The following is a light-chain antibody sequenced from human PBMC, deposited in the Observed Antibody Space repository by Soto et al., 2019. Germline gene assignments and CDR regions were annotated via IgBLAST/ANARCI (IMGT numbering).Light chain of an antibody. V-gene: IGKV3-11*01. J-gene: IGKJ4*01. Sequence: EIVLTQSPATLSLSPGERATLSCRASQSVSSYLAWYQQKPGQAPRLLIYDASTRATGIPARFSGSGSGTDFTLTISSLEPEDFAVYYCQQRSYWLTFGGGTRVEI. CDR2: DAS. CDR1: QSVSSY. CDR3: QQRSYWLT.